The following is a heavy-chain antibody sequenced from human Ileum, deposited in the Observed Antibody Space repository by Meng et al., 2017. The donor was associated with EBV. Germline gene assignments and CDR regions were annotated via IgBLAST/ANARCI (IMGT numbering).Heavy chain of an antibody. Sequence: QVHLPELWPGLVKPSETLYLPCSVSGGSVSSGVNYWSWIRQPPGKGLEWIGYIYNSGSTNYNPSLKSRVTISVDTSKNQFSLKLSSVTAADTAVYYCARDGYSSGSDWGQGTLVTVSS. D-gene: IGHD6-19*01. CDR2: IYNSGST. CDR1: GGSVSSGVNY. J-gene: IGHJ4*02. V-gene: IGHV4-61*08. CDR3: ARDGYSSGSD.